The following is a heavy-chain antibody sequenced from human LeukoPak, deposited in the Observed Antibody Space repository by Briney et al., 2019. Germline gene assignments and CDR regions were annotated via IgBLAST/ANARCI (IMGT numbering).Heavy chain of an antibody. D-gene: IGHD6-6*01. Sequence: SETLSLTCTVSGXSLSGYYGSWIRQPPGKGLEWIGFMYFSGTTNYNPSLKSRVTISIDTSKNQFSLKLSSVTAADTAVYYCARWYSSSSGFDYWGQGTLVTVSA. J-gene: IGHJ4*02. CDR1: GXSLSGYY. CDR3: ARWYSSSSGFDY. CDR2: MYFSGTT. V-gene: IGHV4-59*01.